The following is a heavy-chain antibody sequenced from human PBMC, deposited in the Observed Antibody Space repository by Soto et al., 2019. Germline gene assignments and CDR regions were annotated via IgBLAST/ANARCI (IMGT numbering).Heavy chain of an antibody. CDR2: ISSSSSYI. D-gene: IGHD2-2*01. CDR3: ARVRGEIVVVPAAQIDYMDV. J-gene: IGHJ6*03. Sequence: GGSLRLSCAASGFIFSTYSMSWVRQAPGKGLEWVSSISSSSSYIYYADSVKGRFTISRDNAKNSLYLQMNSLRAEDTAVYYCARVRGEIVVVPAAQIDYMDVWGKGTTVTVSS. CDR1: GFIFSTYS. V-gene: IGHV3-21*01.